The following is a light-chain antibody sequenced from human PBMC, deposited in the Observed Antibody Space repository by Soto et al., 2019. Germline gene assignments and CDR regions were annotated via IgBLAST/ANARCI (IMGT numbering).Light chain of an antibody. CDR1: QSIFIY. Sequence: DIPMTQSPSSLSASVADRVTITCRASQSIFIYLNWYQQKPGKAPKLLIYGTSRLQSGVSSRFSGSGSGTVFTLTITSLQPEDSATYYCQKSFSSPLPCGGGTKVEIK. CDR2: GTS. V-gene: IGKV1-39*01. CDR3: QKSFSSPLP. J-gene: IGKJ4*02.